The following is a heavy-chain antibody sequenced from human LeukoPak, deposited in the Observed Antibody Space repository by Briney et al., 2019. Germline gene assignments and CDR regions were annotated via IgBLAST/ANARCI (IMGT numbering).Heavy chain of an antibody. J-gene: IGHJ4*02. CDR2: ISYDGSNK. D-gene: IGHD4/OR15-4a*01. V-gene: IGHV3-30*18. CDR1: GFTFSSYG. CDR3: AKQSGADRGHLDF. Sequence: GRSLILSCAASGFTFSSYGMHWVRQAPGKGLEWVAFISYDGSNKYCADSVKGRFTLSRDNYKNTLYLQMNSLRAEDTAVYYCAKQSGADRGHLDFWGQGTLVTVCS.